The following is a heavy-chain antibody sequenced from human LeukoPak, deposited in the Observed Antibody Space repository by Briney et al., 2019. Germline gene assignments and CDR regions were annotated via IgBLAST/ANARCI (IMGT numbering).Heavy chain of an antibody. CDR3: ARGTHFYDY. J-gene: IGHJ4*02. CDR1: GGSFSGYY. V-gene: IGHV4-34*01. D-gene: IGHD3-3*02. Sequence: PSETLSLTCAVYGGSFSGYYWSWIRQPPGKGLEWIGETNHSGSTNYNPSLKSRVTISVDTSKNQFSLKLSSVTAADTAVYYCARGTHFYDYWGQGTLVTVSS. CDR2: TNHSGST.